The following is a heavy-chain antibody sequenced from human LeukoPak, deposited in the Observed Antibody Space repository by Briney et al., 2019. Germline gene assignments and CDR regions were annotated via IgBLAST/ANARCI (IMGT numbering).Heavy chain of an antibody. Sequence: ASVKVSCKASGYTFTGYYMHWVRQAPGQGLEWMGGIIPIFGTANYAQKFQGRVTITADESTSTAYMELSSLRSEDTAVYYCARSPSIAVAGTWVYWGQGTLVTVSS. V-gene: IGHV1-69*13. CDR2: IIPIFGTA. CDR1: GYTFTGYY. J-gene: IGHJ4*02. CDR3: ARSPSIAVAGTWVY. D-gene: IGHD6-19*01.